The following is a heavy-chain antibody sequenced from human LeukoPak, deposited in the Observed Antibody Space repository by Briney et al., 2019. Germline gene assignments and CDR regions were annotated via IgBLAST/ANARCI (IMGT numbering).Heavy chain of an antibody. CDR3: ARDQARYCSSTSCHNWFDP. Sequence: ASVKVSCKASGYTFTSYGISWVRQAPGQGLEWMGWISAYNGNTNHAQKLQGRVTMTTDTSTSTAYMELRSLRSDDTAVYYRARDQARYCSSTSCHNWFDPWGQGTLVTVSS. D-gene: IGHD2-2*01. CDR1: GYTFTSYG. J-gene: IGHJ5*02. V-gene: IGHV1-18*01. CDR2: ISAYNGNT.